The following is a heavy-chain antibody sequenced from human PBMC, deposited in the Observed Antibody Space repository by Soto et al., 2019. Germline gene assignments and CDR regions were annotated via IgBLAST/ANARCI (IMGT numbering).Heavy chain of an antibody. J-gene: IGHJ4*02. V-gene: IGHV3-33*03. Sequence: GGSLRLSCAVSGFPFSSYGMHWVRQAPGKGLDWVGVIWYDGSNKDYAESVKGRFTISRDNSKNMLYLQMNSLRADDTAVYYCASSINWGQGTLVTVSS. CDR3: ASSIN. CDR1: GFPFSSYG. CDR2: IWYDGSNK.